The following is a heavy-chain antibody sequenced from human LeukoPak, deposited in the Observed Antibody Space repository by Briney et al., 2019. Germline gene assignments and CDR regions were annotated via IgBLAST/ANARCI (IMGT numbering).Heavy chain of an antibody. CDR1: GFTFSSYA. CDR2: TYSGGST. J-gene: IGHJ5*02. Sequence: GGSLRLSCAASGFTFSSYAMNWVRQAPGKGLEWVSVTYSGGSTYYANSVKGRFTISRHNSKNTLYLQMNSLRAEDTAVYYCASGDGYNDDNWFDPWGQGTLVTVSS. D-gene: IGHD5-24*01. CDR3: ASGDGYNDDNWFDP. V-gene: IGHV3-53*04.